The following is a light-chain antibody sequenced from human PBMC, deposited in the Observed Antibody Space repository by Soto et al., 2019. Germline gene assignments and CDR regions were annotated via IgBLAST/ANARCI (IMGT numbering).Light chain of an antibody. V-gene: IGKV3-20*01. CDR2: AAT. CDR1: QSISINS. Sequence: EIVLTQSPGTLSLSPGERATLSCRASQSISINSLAWYQHKRGQAPSLLIYAATVRATAVPDRFNGSWSGTDFTLTISSLEPEDSAMYYCHQYGGSPDAFGPGTKVYVK. J-gene: IGKJ3*01. CDR3: HQYGGSPDA.